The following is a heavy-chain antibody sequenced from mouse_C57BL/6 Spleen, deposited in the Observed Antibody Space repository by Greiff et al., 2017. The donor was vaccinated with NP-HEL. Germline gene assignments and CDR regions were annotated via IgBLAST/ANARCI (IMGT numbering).Heavy chain of an antibody. Sequence: VQRVESGAELAKPGASVKLSCKASGYTFTSYWMHWVKQRPGQGLEWIGYINPSSGYTKYNQKFKDKATLTADKSSSTAYMQLSSLTYEDSAVYYCAAHYYGSSHWGQGTLVTVSA. CDR3: AAHYYGSSH. CDR1: GYTFTSYW. V-gene: IGHV1-7*01. J-gene: IGHJ3*01. CDR2: INPSSGYT. D-gene: IGHD1-1*01.